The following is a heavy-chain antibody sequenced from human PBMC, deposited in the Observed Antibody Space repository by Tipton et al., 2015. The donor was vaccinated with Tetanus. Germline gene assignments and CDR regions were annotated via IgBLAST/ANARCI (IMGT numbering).Heavy chain of an antibody. J-gene: IGHJ4*02. CDR1: GFSFNNYK. D-gene: IGHD6-25*01. CDR3: VSGSALDY. V-gene: IGHV3-21*01. CDR2: ISSTSRYI. Sequence: SLRLSCEVSGFSFNNYKMNWVRQGPGRGLEWVSSISSTSRYINYADSVKGRFTISRVNAKNSLFLEMSSLRADDTAVYYCVSGSALDYWGQGTLITVSS.